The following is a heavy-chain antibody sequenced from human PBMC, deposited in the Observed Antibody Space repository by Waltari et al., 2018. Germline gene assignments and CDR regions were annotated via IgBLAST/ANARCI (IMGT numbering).Heavy chain of an antibody. CDR2: IYYSGST. CDR1: GGSISSHY. V-gene: IGHV4-59*11. J-gene: IGHJ4*02. CDR3: AREYSGSYPLVGY. D-gene: IGHD1-26*01. Sequence: QVQLQESGPGLVKPSETLSLTCTVSGGSISSHYWSWIRQPPGKGLEWIGYIYYSGSTNYNPALKSRVTISVDTSKNQFSLKLSSVTAADTAVYYCAREYSGSYPLVGYWGQGTLVTVSS.